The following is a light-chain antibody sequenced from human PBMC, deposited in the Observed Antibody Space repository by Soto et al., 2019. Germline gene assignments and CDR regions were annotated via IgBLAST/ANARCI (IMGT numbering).Light chain of an antibody. Sequence: DIVLTQATGTLSLSPGERATLSCRASQSVSSSYLAWYHQKPGQAPRLLIYGASSRATGIPDRFSGSGSGTDFTLTISRLEPEDFAVYYWQQYGSSPPYTFGQGTKLEIK. CDR1: QSVSSSY. J-gene: IGKJ2*01. CDR3: QQYGSSPPYT. CDR2: GAS. V-gene: IGKV3-20*01.